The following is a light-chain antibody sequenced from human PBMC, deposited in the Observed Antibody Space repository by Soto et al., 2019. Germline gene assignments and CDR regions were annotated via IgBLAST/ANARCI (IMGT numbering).Light chain of an antibody. J-gene: IGLJ1*01. V-gene: IGLV2-23*01. CDR3: WSYAVGRTYV. Sequence: QSALTQPASVSGSPGQSITISCTGSSSDVGNYNLVSWYQQHPGKAPKLMIYEDTKWPSGVSNRFSGSKSGNTAYLTISGLQAEDEADYYCWSYAVGRTYVFGTGTKLPS. CDR1: SSDVGNYNL. CDR2: EDT.